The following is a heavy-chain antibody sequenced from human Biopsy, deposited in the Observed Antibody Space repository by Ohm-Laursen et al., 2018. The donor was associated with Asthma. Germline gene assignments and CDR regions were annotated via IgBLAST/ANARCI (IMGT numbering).Heavy chain of an antibody. CDR1: GGTFNTYV. J-gene: IGHJ4*02. CDR2: INSVFGTT. Sequence: VKISCKSLGGTFNTYVIGWVRQAPGQGLEWMGRINSVFGTTTYPQKFQDRVTITADDSTSIVYMELSSLRSEDTAVYYCARKAGSCISRTCYSLDFWGQGTLVTVSS. V-gene: IGHV1-69*13. CDR3: ARKAGSCISRTCYSLDF. D-gene: IGHD2-2*01.